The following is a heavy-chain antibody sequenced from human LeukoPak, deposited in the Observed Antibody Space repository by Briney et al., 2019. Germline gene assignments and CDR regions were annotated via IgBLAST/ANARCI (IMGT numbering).Heavy chain of an antibody. V-gene: IGHV3-30-3*01. CDR2: ISYDGSNK. Sequence: GRSLRLSCAASGFTFSSYAMHWVRQAPGKGLEWVAVISYDGSNKYYADSVKGRFTISRDNAKNSLYLQMNSLRAEDTAVYYCASLTAMATIPLDYWGQGTLVTVSS. CDR1: GFTFSSYA. CDR3: ASLTAMATIPLDY. D-gene: IGHD5-18*01. J-gene: IGHJ4*02.